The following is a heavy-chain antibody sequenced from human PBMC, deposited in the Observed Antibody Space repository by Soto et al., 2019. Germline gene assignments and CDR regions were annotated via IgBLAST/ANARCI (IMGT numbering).Heavy chain of an antibody. J-gene: IGHJ6*03. D-gene: IGHD2-2*01. V-gene: IGHV1-8*01. CDR2: MNPNSGNT. CDR1: GYTFTSYD. Sequence: ASVKVSCKASGYTFTSYDINWVRQATGQGLEWMGWMNPNSGNTGYAQKFQGRVTMTRNTSISTAYMELSSLRSEDTAVYYCARGVYCSSTSCYGLSDYYYYCMDVWGKGTTVTVSS. CDR3: ARGVYCSSTSCYGLSDYYYYCMDV.